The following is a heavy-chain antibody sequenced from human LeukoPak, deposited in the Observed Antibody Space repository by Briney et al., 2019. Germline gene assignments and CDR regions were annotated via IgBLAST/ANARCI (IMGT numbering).Heavy chain of an antibody. Sequence: PSETLSLTCTVSGGSISSYYWSWIRQPPGKGLEWIGYIYYSGSTNYNPSLKSRVTISVDTSKNQFSLKLSSVTAADTAVYYCARGSDSNFDYWGQGTLVTVSS. V-gene: IGHV4-59*01. D-gene: IGHD3-22*01. CDR1: GGSISSYY. J-gene: IGHJ4*02. CDR3: ARGSDSNFDY. CDR2: IYYSGST.